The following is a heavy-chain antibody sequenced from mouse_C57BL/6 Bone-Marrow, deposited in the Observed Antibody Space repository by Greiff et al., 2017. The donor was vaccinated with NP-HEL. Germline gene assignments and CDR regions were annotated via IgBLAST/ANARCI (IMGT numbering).Heavy chain of an antibody. CDR1: GYSFTDYN. J-gene: IGHJ1*03. Sequence: EVKLMESGPELVKPGASVKISCKASGYSFTDYNMNWVKQSNGKSLEWIGVINPNYGTTSYNQKFKGKATLTVDQSSSTAYMQLNSLTSEDSAVYYCASGNYGSIVYWYFDVWGTGTTVTVSS. V-gene: IGHV1-39*01. CDR3: ASGNYGSIVYWYFDV. D-gene: IGHD1-1*01. CDR2: INPNYGTT.